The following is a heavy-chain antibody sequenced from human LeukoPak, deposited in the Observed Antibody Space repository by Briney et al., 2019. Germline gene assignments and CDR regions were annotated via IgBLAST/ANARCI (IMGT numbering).Heavy chain of an antibody. CDR1: GYTFTGYY. V-gene: IGHV1-2*04. CDR2: INPNSGGT. CDR3: ARGSVAQKIGSGKTDY. J-gene: IGHJ4*02. D-gene: IGHD3-10*01. Sequence: GASVKVSCKASGYTFTGYYMHWVRQAPGQGLEWMGWINPNSGGTNYAQKFQGWVTMTRDTSISTAYMELSSLRSEDTAVYYCARGSVAQKIGSGKTDYWGQGTLVTVSS.